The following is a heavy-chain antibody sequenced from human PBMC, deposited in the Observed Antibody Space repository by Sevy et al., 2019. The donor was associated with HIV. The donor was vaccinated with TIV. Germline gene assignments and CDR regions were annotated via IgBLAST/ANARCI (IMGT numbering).Heavy chain of an antibody. CDR1: EFTFSSYS. CDR2: ISSSSSYI. V-gene: IGHV3-21*01. D-gene: IGHD2-2*01. J-gene: IGHJ4*02. Sequence: GGSLRLSCAASEFTFSSYSMNWVRQAPGKGLEWVSSISSSSSYIYYADSVKGRFTISRDNAKNSLYLQMNSLRAEDTAVYYCARDYSYCSSTSCYQWQGIDYWGQGTLVTVSS. CDR3: ARDYSYCSSTSCYQWQGIDY.